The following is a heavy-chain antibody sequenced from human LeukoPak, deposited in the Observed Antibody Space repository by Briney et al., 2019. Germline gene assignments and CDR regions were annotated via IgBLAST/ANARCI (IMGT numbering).Heavy chain of an antibody. CDR1: GFXFSSYG. J-gene: IGHJ4*02. CDR2: VSYDGGNQ. CDR3: AKEYYYDSSAYSDY. V-gene: IGHV3-30*18. Sequence: PGRSLRLSCAASGFXFSSYGMHWVRQAPGKGLEWVAVVSYDGGNQYYADSVKGRFTISRDNSKNTLYLQMNSLRAEDTAVYYCAKEYYYDSSAYSDYWGQGTLVTVSS. D-gene: IGHD3-22*01.